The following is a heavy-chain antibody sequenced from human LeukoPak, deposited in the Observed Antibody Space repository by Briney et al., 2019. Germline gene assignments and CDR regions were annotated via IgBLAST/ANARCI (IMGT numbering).Heavy chain of an antibody. J-gene: IGHJ4*02. V-gene: IGHV3-23*01. CDR1: GFTFSSYA. CDR3: AKVGDSSSWYFSGYFDY. D-gene: IGHD6-13*01. CDR2: ISGSGGST. Sequence: AGGSLRLSCAASGFTFSSYAMSWVRQAPGKGPEWVSAISGSGGSTYYADSVKGRFTISRDNSKNTLYLQMNSLRAEDTAVYYCAKVGDSSSWYFSGYFDYWGQGTLVTVSS.